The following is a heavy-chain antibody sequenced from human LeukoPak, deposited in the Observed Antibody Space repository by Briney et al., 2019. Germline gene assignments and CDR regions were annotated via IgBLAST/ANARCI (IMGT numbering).Heavy chain of an antibody. CDR1: GFTFSSYG. CDR2: ISYDGSNK. V-gene: IGHV3-30*03. J-gene: IGHJ4*02. CDR3: ARDEIAYSSGWSVH. Sequence: GGSLRLSCAASGFTFSSYGMHWVRQAPGKGLEWVAVISYDGSNKYYADSVKGRFTISRDNSKNTLYLQMNSLRDEDTAVYYCARDEIAYSSGWSVHWGQGTLVTVSS. D-gene: IGHD6-19*01.